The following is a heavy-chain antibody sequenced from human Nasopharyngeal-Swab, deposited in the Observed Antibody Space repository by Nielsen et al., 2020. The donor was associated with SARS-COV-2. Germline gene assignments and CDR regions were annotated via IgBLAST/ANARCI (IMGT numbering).Heavy chain of an antibody. D-gene: IGHD6-6*01. V-gene: IGHV3-21*01. CDR1: GFTFSSYS. J-gene: IGHJ4*02. CDR3: ARDEKSSEYYFDD. CDR2: ISSSSSYI. Sequence: GESLKISCAASGFTFSSYSMNWVRQAPGKGLEWVSSISSSSSYIYYADSVKGRFTISRDNAKNSLYLQMNSLRAEDTAVYYCARDEKSSEYYFDDWGQGTLVTVSS.